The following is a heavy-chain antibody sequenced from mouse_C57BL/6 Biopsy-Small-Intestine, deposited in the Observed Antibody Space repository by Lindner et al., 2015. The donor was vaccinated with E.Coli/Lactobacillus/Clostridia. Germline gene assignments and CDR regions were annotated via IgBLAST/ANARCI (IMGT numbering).Heavy chain of an antibody. Sequence: SVKVSCKASGYGFTSYGISWVRQAPGQRFEWMGWISGDSGNIIHPQKFQDRVTLTTDTSTSTAFMELKNLRSDDTAVYYCTRAIRTPQFLPGIFDHWGQGTLVTVSS. D-gene: IGHD3-2*02. CDR3: TRAIRTPQFLPGIFDH. J-gene: IGHJ4*01. CDR1: GYGFTSYG. V-gene: IGHV1-7*01. CDR2: ISGDSGNI.